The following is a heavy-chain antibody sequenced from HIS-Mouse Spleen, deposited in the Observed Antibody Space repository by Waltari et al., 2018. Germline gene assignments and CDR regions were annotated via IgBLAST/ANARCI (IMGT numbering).Heavy chain of an antibody. CDR2: IYYSGST. J-gene: IGHJ3*02. CDR3: ARQRGGSYLLDAFDI. Sequence: QLQLQESGPGLVKPSETLSLTCTVSGGSISSSSYYWGWIRQPPGKGLEWIGSIYYSGSTYYTPSLKSRVTISVDTSKNQFSLKLSSVTAADTAVYYCARQRGGSYLLDAFDIWGQGTMVTVSS. CDR1: GGSISSSSYY. D-gene: IGHD1-26*01. V-gene: IGHV4-39*01.